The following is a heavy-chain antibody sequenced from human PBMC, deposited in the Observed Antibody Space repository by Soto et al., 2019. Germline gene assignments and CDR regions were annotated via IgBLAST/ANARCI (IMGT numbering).Heavy chain of an antibody. CDR2: ISSSGSTI. CDR1: VFTFIDYY. D-gene: IGHD3-22*01. J-gene: IGHJ5*02. Sequence: PGWSLRLSCASSVFTFIDYYMSWIRQAPGKGLEWVSYISSSGSTIYYADSVKGRFTISRDNAKNSLYLQMNSLRAEDTAVYYCARDLFDYYDRSGTSGWFDPWGQGTLVTVSS. V-gene: IGHV3-11*01. CDR3: ARDLFDYYDRSGTSGWFDP.